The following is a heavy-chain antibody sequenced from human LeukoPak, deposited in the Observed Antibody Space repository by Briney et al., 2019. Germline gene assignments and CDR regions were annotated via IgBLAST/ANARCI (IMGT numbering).Heavy chain of an antibody. CDR1: GFTFNTYT. CDR3: ARDRETYSYFYHGVDV. D-gene: IGHD1-26*01. CDR2: ITSSSSYI. J-gene: IGHJ6*02. Sequence: GGSLRLSCAASGFTFNTYTMNWVRQAPGKGLEWVSSITSSSSYIYYADSMKGRFTISRDNAKNSLFLQMNSLRTEDTAVYYCARDRETYSYFYHGVDVWGQGTTVTVSS. V-gene: IGHV3-21*01.